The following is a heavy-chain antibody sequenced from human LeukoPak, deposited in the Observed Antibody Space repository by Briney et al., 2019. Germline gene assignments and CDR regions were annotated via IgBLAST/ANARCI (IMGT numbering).Heavy chain of an antibody. V-gene: IGHV1-69*05. CDR3: ARVKHTYYYDSSGYLD. Sequence: SVKVSCKXSGGTFSSYAISWVRQAPGQGLEWMGGIIPIFGTANYAQKFQGRVAITTDESTSTAYMELSSLRSEDTAVYYCARVKHTYYYDSSGYLDWGQGTLVTVSS. CDR2: IIPIFGTA. J-gene: IGHJ4*02. D-gene: IGHD3-22*01. CDR1: GGTFSSYA.